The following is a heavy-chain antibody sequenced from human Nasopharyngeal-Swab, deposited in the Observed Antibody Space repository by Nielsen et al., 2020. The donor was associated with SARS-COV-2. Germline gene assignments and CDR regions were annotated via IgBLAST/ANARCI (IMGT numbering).Heavy chain of an antibody. CDR3: ARGKAVTYDY. D-gene: IGHD4-17*01. CDR2: IYYSGST. CDR1: GGSVSSGSYY. J-gene: IGHJ4*02. Sequence: GSLRLSCTVSGGSVSSGSYYWSWIRQPPGKGLEWIGYIYYSGSTNYNPSLKSRVTISVDSSKNQFSLKLSSVTAADTAVYYCARGKAVTYDYWGQGTLVTVSS. V-gene: IGHV4-61*01.